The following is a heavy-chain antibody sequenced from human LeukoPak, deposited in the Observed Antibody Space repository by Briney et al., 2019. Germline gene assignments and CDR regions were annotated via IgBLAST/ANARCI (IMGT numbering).Heavy chain of an antibody. CDR1: GGSISSGGYY. V-gene: IGHV4-30-2*01. CDR2: IYHSGST. J-gene: IGHJ6*03. Sequence: SQTLSLTCTVSGGSISSGGYYWSWIRQPPGKGLEWIGYIYHSGSTYYNPSLKSRVTISVDRSKNQFSLKLSSVTAADTAVYYCARAGDEYSSSSGWWGYYYYYMDVWGKGTTVTVSS. D-gene: IGHD6-6*01. CDR3: ARAGDEYSSSSGWWGYYYYYMDV.